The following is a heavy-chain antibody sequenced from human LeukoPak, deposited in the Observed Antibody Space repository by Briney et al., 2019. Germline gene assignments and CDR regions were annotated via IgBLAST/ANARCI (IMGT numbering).Heavy chain of an antibody. D-gene: IGHD3-10*01. J-gene: IGHJ4*02. Sequence: GGSLRLSCAASGFTFSSYSMKWVRQAPRKGLEWVSYISSSSSTIYYADSVKGRFTISRDNSKNTLYLQMNSLRAEDRAVYYCARHAGRQGGFDYWGQGTLVTVSS. V-gene: IGHV3-48*01. CDR3: ARHAGRQGGFDY. CDR2: ISSSSSTI. CDR1: GFTFSSYS.